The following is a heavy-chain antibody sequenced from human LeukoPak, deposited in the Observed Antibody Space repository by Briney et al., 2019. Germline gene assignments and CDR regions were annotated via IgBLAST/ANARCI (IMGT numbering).Heavy chain of an antibody. V-gene: IGHV5-51*01. CDR1: GYTFTNYW. Sequence: GESLKISCKASGYTFTNYWIGWVRQMPGKGLEWMGIIYPGDSDTRYSPSFQGQVTISADKSISTSYLQWSSLKASDTAIYYCTKSNDAFDIWGQGTMVTVSS. D-gene: IGHD4-11*01. J-gene: IGHJ3*02. CDR2: IYPGDSDT. CDR3: TKSNDAFDI.